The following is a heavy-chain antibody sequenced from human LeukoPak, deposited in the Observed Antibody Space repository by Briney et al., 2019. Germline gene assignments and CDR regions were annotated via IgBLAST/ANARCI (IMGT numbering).Heavy chain of an antibody. V-gene: IGHV1-69*04. CDR3: ARVSADYGDYIDY. CDR1: GGTFSSYG. D-gene: IGHD4-17*01. CDR2: IIPILGIA. J-gene: IGHJ4*02. Sequence: SVKVSCKASGGTFSSYGISWVRQAPGQGLEWMGRIIPILGIANYAQKFQGRVTITADKSTNTAYMELSSLRSEDTAVYYCARVSADYGDYIDYWGQGTLVTVSS.